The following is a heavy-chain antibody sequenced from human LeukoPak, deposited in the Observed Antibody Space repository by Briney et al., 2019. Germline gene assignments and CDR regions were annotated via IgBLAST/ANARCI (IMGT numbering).Heavy chain of an antibody. Sequence: PGGSLRLSCAASGFTFNTYGMHWVRQAPGKGLEWVAGISSDGTSKDYAESVKGRFTISRDNSKNTIYLQVNSLRAEDTAVYYCAKAAYCTSTSCHFSGYAQRPLDSWGQGTLVTVSS. V-gene: IGHV3-30*18. CDR1: GFTFNTYG. J-gene: IGHJ4*02. CDR2: ISSDGTSK. CDR3: AKAAYCTSTSCHFSGYAQRPLDS. D-gene: IGHD2-2*01.